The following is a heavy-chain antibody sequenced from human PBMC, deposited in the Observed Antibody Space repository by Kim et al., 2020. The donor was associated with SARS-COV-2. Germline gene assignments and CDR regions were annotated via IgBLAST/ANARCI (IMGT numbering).Heavy chain of an antibody. CDR3: ARGFVVVTAPLDY. D-gene: IGHD2-21*02. CDR1: GFTFSSYW. Sequence: GGSLRLSCAASGFTFSSYWMSWVRQAPGKGLEWVANIKQDGSEKYYVDSVKGRFTISRDNAKNSLYLQMNSLRAEDTAVYYCARGFVVVTAPLDYWGQGTLLTVAS. CDR2: IKQDGSEK. J-gene: IGHJ4*02. V-gene: IGHV3-7*01.